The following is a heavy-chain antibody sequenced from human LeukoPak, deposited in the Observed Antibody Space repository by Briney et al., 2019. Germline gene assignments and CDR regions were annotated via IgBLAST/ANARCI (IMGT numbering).Heavy chain of an antibody. V-gene: IGHV3-30*02. CDR1: GFTFSSYG. J-gene: IGHJ4*02. CDR2: IRYDGSNK. Sequence: PGGSLRLSCAASGFTFSSYGMHWVRQAPGKGLEWVAFIRYDGSNKYYAGSVKGRFTISRDNSKNTLYLQMNSLRAEDTAVYYCAKDSGVNYLDYWGQGTLVTVSS. D-gene: IGHD2-8*01. CDR3: AKDSGVNYLDY.